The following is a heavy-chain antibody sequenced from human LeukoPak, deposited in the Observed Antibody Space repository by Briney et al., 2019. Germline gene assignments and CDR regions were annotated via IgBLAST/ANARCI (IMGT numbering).Heavy chain of an antibody. Sequence: PSETLSLTCAVYGGSFSGYYWSWIRQPPGKGLEWIGEINHSGSTNYNPSLKSRVTISVDTSKNQFSLKLSSVTAADTAVYYCARGRYYYGSGSSGKWFDPWGQGTLVTVSS. CDR2: INHSGST. CDR3: ARGRYYYGSGSSGKWFDP. D-gene: IGHD3-10*01. CDR1: GGSFSGYY. V-gene: IGHV4-34*01. J-gene: IGHJ5*02.